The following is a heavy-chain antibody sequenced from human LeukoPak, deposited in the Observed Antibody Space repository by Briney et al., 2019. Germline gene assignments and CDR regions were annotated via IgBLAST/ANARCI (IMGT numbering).Heavy chain of an antibody. CDR1: GLTVISSW. V-gene: IGHV3-74*01. Sequence: PGGSLTLSWSPAGLTVISSWMQSGRQAPGKGLVWVSRVNYDGSRIGYADSVKGRFTISRDNAKNTLYLQMNSLRADYWAVYYLTRDYGVGKEEWGQGTMVTVSS. CDR2: VNYDGSRI. D-gene: IGHD4-17*01. CDR3: TRDYGVGKEE. J-gene: IGHJ1*01.